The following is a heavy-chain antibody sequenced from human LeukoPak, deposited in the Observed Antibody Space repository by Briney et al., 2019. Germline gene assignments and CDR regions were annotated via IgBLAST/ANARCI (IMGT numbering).Heavy chain of an antibody. V-gene: IGHV4-61*05. CDR2: IYYSGST. D-gene: IGHD6-19*01. CDR1: GGSISSSYYY. CDR3: ARAPGIAVFGRQRWFDP. J-gene: IGHJ5*02. Sequence: PSETLSLTCTVSGGSISSSYYYWGWIRQPPGKGLEWIGYIYYSGSTNYNPSLKSRVTISVDTSKNQFSLKLSSVTAADTAVYYCARAPGIAVFGRQRWFDPWGQGTLVTVSS.